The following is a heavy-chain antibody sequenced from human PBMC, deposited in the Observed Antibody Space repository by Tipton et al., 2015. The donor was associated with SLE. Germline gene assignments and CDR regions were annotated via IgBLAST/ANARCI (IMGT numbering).Heavy chain of an antibody. CDR1: GESFSGAY. D-gene: IGHD6-13*01. Sequence: TLSLTCAVYGESFSGAYWSWIRQPPGKGLEWIGEIDHRGTTNYNPSLKRRATISADTSKNQFSLKLSSVTAADTAVYYCARDRGQQLQRGYFQHWGQGTLVTVSS. J-gene: IGHJ1*01. CDR3: ARDRGQQLQRGYFQH. CDR2: IDHRGTT. V-gene: IGHV4-34*01.